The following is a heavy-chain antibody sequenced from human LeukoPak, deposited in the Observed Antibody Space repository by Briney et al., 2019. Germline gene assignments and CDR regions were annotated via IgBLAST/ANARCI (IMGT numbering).Heavy chain of an antibody. V-gene: IGHV3-11*01. CDR2: ISSGGTT. J-gene: IGHJ4*02. CDR3: ARALQAYYLDY. CDR1: GFALSGHY. Sequence: GGPLRLPCAASGFALSGHYMSWTRQAPGKGLEWVSKISSGGTTYYADSLKGRFTISRDNAKNSLYLQINSLRAEDTAVYYCARALQAYYLDYWGQGTLVTVSS.